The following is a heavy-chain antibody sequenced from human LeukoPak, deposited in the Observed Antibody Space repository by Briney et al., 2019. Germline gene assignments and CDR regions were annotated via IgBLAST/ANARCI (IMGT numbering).Heavy chain of an antibody. J-gene: IGHJ4*02. D-gene: IGHD6-19*01. CDR1: GFTFDDHA. CDR2: ISWNSGSI. Sequence: GRSLRLSCAASGFTFDDHAMHWVRQAPGKGLEWVSGISWNSGSIGYADSVKGRFTISRDNAKNSLYLQMNSLRAEDTALYYCAKDYSSGWYYFDYWGQGTLVTVSS. V-gene: IGHV3-9*01. CDR3: AKDYSSGWYYFDY.